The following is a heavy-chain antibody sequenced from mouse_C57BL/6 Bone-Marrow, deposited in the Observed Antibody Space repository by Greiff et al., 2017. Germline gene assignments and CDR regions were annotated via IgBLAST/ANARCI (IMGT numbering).Heavy chain of an antibody. CDR3: ASRDDGYYGDAMDY. V-gene: IGHV3-6*01. CDR2: ISYDGSN. Sequence: ESGPGLVKPSQSLSLTCSVTGYSITSGYYWNWIRQFPGNKLEWMGYISYDGSNNYNPSLKNRISITRDPSKNQFFLKLNSVTTEDTATYYCASRDDGYYGDAMDYWGQGTSVTVSS. D-gene: IGHD2-3*01. CDR1: GYSITSGYY. J-gene: IGHJ4*01.